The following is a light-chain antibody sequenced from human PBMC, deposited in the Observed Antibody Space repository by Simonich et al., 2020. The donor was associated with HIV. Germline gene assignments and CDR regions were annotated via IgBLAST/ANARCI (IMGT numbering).Light chain of an antibody. Sequence: DIVMTQSPLSLPVTPGEPASFSCRSSQSLLHSNGYNYLYWYLQKPGQSPQLLIYEVSSRFSGVPDRFSGSGSGTDFTLRISRVEAEDVGIYYCMQGIYLPYTFGQGTKLEIK. CDR2: EVS. V-gene: IGKV2-29*02. J-gene: IGKJ2*01. CDR3: MQGIYLPYT. CDR1: QSLLHSNGYNY.